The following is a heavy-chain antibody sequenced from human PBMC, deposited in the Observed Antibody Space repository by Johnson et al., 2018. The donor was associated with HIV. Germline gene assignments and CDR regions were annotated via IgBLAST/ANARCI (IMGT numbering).Heavy chain of an antibody. CDR3: ARDLWGVGAFDI. CDR2: INLTGGNT. D-gene: IGHD2-21*01. V-gene: IGHV3-20*04. CDR1: DYG. J-gene: IGHJ3*02. Sequence: VQLVESGGRVVRRGGSLRLSCDDYGMGWVRQAPGKGLEWISAINLTGGNTGYADSLKGRFTISREKAKNALFLQMRGLRAEDTALYYCARDLWGVGAFDIGGQGTMVTVSS.